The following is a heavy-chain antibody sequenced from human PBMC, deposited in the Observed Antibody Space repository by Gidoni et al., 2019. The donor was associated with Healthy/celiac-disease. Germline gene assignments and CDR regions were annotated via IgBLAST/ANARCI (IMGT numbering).Heavy chain of an antibody. CDR1: VGSFSGYS. Sequence: QVQLQQWGAGLLKPSETLSLTGAVDVGSFSGYSWSWIRQPPGKGLEWIGEINHSGSTNYNPSLKSRVTISVDTSKNQFSLKLSSVTAADTAVYYCARGGGLLWFGRKHFDYWGQGTLVTVSS. CDR2: INHSGST. CDR3: ARGGGLLWFGRKHFDY. D-gene: IGHD3-10*01. J-gene: IGHJ4*02. V-gene: IGHV4-34*01.